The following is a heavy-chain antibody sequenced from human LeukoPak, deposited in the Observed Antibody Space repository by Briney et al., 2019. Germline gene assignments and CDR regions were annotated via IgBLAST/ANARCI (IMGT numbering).Heavy chain of an antibody. D-gene: IGHD1-1*01. J-gene: IGHJ3*02. CDR3: ARDLDDAFDI. V-gene: IGHV1-2*02. CDR2: INPKTGST. CDR1: GYTFTDYY. Sequence: ASVKVSCKASGYTFTDYYIHWVRQAPGQGLEWMGWINPKTGSTNYPQKFQGRVTMTRDTPISTVNMELSRLRSDDTAVYFRARDLDDAFDIWGQGTVVTVSS.